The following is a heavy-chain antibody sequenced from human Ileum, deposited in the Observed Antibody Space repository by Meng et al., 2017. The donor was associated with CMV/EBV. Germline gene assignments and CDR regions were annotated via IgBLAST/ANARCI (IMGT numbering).Heavy chain of an antibody. CDR3: AGGDFWRTFDS. V-gene: IGHV4-31*03. CDR1: GGSISSGNYY. D-gene: IGHD3-3*01. J-gene: IGHJ4*02. Sequence: CTVSGGSISSGNYYWSWIRQHPGRGLEWIGHIYHSGSTSYKPSLKSRVTISEDTSKKQFSLKLSSVTAADTAVYYCAGGDFWRTFDSWGQGTLVTVSS. CDR2: IYHSGST.